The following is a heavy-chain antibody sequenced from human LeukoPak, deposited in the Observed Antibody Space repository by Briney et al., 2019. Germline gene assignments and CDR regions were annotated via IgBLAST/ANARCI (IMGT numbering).Heavy chain of an antibody. D-gene: IGHD3-3*01. CDR1: GVSISSSNW. J-gene: IGHJ4*02. V-gene: IGHV4-4*02. Sequence: SETLSLTCVVSGVSISSSNWWNWVRQPPGKGLEWIGEFSHSGGTNYNPSLKSRVTISVDKSKNQFSLNLNSVTAADTAVYYCATRVDSWGQGTLVTVSS. CDR3: ATRVDS. CDR2: FSHSGGT.